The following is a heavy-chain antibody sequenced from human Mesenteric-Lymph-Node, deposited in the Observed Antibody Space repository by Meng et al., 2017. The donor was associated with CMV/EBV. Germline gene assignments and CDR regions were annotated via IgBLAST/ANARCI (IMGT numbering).Heavy chain of an antibody. CDR1: GGSVSSGSYY. CDR3: ARCCDGDCSRNDY. D-gene: IGHD2-21*01. Sequence: SETLSLTCTVSGGSVSSGSYYWSWIRQPPGKGLEWIGYIYYSGSTNYNPSLKSRVTISVDTSKNQFSLKLSSVTAADTAVYYCARCCDGDCSRNDYWGQGTLVTVSS. V-gene: IGHV4-61*01. J-gene: IGHJ4*02. CDR2: IYYSGST.